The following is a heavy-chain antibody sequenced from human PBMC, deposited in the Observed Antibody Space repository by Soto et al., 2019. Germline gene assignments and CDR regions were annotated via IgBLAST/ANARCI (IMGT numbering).Heavy chain of an antibody. J-gene: IGHJ5*02. D-gene: IGHD3-22*01. CDR2: IYYSGST. CDR1: GGSISSYY. V-gene: IGHV4-59*01. Sequence: PSDTLSLTCTVSGGSISSYYWSWIRQPPGKGLEWIGYIYYSGSTNYNPSLKSRVTISVDTSKNQFSLKLSSVTAADTAVYYCARGHSFLYYYDSSGYYCNWFDPWGQGTLVTVST. CDR3: ARGHSFLYYYDSSGYYCNWFDP.